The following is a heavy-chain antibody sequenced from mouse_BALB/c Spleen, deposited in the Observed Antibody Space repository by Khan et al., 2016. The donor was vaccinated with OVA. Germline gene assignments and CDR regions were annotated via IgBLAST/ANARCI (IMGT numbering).Heavy chain of an antibody. CDR1: GYSITSDYA. CDR3: ARDGSRYNYAMDY. Sequence: VQLKESGPGLVKPSQSLSLTCTVTGYSITSDYAWNWIRQFPGNKLDWMGYISYSGSTNYNPALKIRISITRDTSKNQFFLQLNSVTTEDTATYYCARDGSRYNYAMDYWGQGTSVTVSS. V-gene: IGHV3-2*02. CDR2: ISYSGST. J-gene: IGHJ4*01. D-gene: IGHD2-3*01.